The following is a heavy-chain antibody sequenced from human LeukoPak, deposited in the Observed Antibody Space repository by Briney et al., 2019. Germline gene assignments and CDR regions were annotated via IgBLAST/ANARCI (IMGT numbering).Heavy chain of an antibody. D-gene: IGHD4-17*01. Sequence: PGGSLRLSCAASGFTFSSSTMNWVRQAPGQGLEWVSSISSSSSNTHYADSVKGRFTISRDSAKNSLYLQMNSLRDEDTAVYYCVYGDNRGYWGQGTLVTVSS. V-gene: IGHV3-21*01. CDR1: GFTFSSST. CDR2: ISSSSSNT. J-gene: IGHJ4*02. CDR3: VYGDNRGY.